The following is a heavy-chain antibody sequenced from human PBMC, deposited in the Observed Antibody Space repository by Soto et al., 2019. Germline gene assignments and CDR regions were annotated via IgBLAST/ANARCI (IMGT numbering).Heavy chain of an antibody. V-gene: IGHV2-70*01. CDR1: GFSLSTSGMC. CDR3: XRMASTGGQYSYGPFDY. D-gene: IGHD5-18*01. Sequence: GSCPTLVNPTQTLTLTCSFSGFSLSTSGMCVGWIRQPPGKALEWLALIDWDNDKFYNTSLKTRLTISKDTSKNQVVLTMTNMDPVDTATYYCXRMASTGGQYSYGPFDYWGQGTLVTVSS. CDR2: IDWDNDK. J-gene: IGHJ4*02.